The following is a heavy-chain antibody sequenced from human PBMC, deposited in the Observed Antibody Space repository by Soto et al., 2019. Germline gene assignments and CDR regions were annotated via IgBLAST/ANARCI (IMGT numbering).Heavy chain of an antibody. CDR3: ARDPSALWEPDQFFQF. Sequence: GGSLRFSCAGSGFLFSRFSMNWVRQAPGKGLEWVSSISSSGNTYTYYADSVKGRFTISRDNAKNSLYLQMNSLRAEDTAVYYCARDPSALWEPDQFFQFWGQGTLVTVSS. CDR1: GFLFSRFS. D-gene: IGHD1-26*01. J-gene: IGHJ1*01. V-gene: IGHV3-21*01. CDR2: ISSSGNTYT.